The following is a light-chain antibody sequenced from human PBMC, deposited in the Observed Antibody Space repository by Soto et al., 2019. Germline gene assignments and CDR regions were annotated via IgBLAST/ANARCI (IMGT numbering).Light chain of an antibody. V-gene: IGKV1-5*01. Sequence: DIQLTQSPSTVSAYVGDRVTITCRASQSITTWLAWYQQRPGKASRLLIYDVSSLQSGLPPRFSGSGSGTVFPLTISLLQADYVASYCQQLYKMYPPSTFGQGTKVEIK. CDR2: DVS. CDR3: QLYKMYPPST. J-gene: IGKJ1*01. CDR1: QSITTW.